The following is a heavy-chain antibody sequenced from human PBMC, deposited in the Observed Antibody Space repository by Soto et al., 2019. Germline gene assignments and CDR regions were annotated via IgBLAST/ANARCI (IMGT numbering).Heavy chain of an antibody. CDR1: GFTFSSYA. V-gene: IGHV3-23*01. J-gene: IGHJ4*02. CDR3: AKETYYYDSSGYSLFDY. CDR2: ISGRGGST. Sequence: EVQLLESGGGLVQPGGSLRLSCAASGFTFSSYAMSWVRQAPGKGLEWVSAISGRGGSTYYANSVKGRFTISRDNSKNTLYLQMNSLRAEDTAVYYCAKETYYYDSSGYSLFDYWGQGTLVTVSS. D-gene: IGHD3-22*01.